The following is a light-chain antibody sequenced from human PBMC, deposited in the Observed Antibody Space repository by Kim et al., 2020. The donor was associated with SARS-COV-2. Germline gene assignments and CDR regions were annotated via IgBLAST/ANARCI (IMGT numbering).Light chain of an antibody. Sequence: AIRMTQSPSSLSASTGDRVTITCRASQGISSYLAWYQQKPGKAPKLLIYAASTLQSGVPSRFSGSGSGTDFTLTISCLQSEDFATYYCQQYYSYPLFTVGPGTKVDSK. J-gene: IGKJ3*01. CDR3: QQYYSYPLFT. CDR2: AAS. CDR1: QGISSY. V-gene: IGKV1-8*01.